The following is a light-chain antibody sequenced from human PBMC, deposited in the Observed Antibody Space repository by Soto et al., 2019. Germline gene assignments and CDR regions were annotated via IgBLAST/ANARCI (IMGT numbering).Light chain of an antibody. V-gene: IGKV1-6*01. Sequence: IQLTQSPSTLSASIGDRVTITCRASQGIRNDLAWCQQKPGRAPKILIYAASSLQSGVPSRFSGSGSGRDFTLTISSLQPEDFATYYCLQDNEYPITFGQGTRLEIK. J-gene: IGKJ5*01. CDR1: QGIRND. CDR3: LQDNEYPIT. CDR2: AAS.